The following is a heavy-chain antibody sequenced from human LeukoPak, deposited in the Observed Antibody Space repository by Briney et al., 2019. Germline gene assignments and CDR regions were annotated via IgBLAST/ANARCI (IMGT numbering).Heavy chain of an antibody. CDR3: AREGGYCSGGSCYSWAGGVHAFDI. J-gene: IGHJ3*02. CDR2: IIPIFGTA. V-gene: IGHV1-69*05. CDR1: GGTFSSYA. Sequence: GASVKVSCKASGGTFSSYAISWVRQAPGQGLEWMGRIIPIFGTANYAQKFQGRVTITTDESTSTAYMELSSPRSEDTAVYYCAREGGYCSGGSCYSWAGGVHAFDIWGQGTMVTVSS. D-gene: IGHD2-15*01.